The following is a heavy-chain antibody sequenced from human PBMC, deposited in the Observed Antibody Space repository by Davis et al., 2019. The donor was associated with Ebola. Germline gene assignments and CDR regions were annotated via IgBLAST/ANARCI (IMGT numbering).Heavy chain of an antibody. CDR3: ARDRVVVVVAAAGYYGMDV. CDR1: GFTFSSYG. J-gene: IGHJ6*02. Sequence: GESLKISCAASGFTFSSYGMHWVRQAPGKGLEWVAVIWYDGSNKYYADSVKGRFTISRDNSKNTLYLQMNSLRAEDTAVYYCARDRVVVVVAAAGYYGMDVWGQGTTVTVSS. D-gene: IGHD2-15*01. CDR2: IWYDGSNK. V-gene: IGHV3-33*01.